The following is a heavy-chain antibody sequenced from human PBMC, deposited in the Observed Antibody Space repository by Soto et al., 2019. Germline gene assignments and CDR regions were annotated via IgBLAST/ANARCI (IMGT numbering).Heavy chain of an antibody. Sequence: GASVKVSCKASGYTFTGYYMHWVRQAPGQGLEWMGWINPNSGGTNYAQKFQGRVTMTRDTSISTAYMELSRLRSDDTAVYYCARGRGYSGSYPRYYGMDVWGQGTTVTVSS. CDR2: INPNSGGT. V-gene: IGHV1-2*02. CDR1: GYTFTGYY. CDR3: ARGRGYSGSYPRYYGMDV. J-gene: IGHJ6*02. D-gene: IGHD1-26*01.